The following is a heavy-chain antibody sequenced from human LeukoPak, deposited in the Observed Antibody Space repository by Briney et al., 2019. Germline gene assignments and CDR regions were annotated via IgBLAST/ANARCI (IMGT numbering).Heavy chain of an antibody. Sequence: SETLSLTCTVSGGSISSYYWSWIRQPPGKGLEWIGYIYYSGSTNYNPSLKSRVTISVDTSKNQFSLKLSSVTAAATAVYYCARGNHLHWYFDLWGRGTLVTVSS. CDR3: ARGNHLHWYFDL. J-gene: IGHJ2*01. CDR2: IYYSGST. CDR1: GGSISSYY. V-gene: IGHV4-59*01. D-gene: IGHD1-14*01.